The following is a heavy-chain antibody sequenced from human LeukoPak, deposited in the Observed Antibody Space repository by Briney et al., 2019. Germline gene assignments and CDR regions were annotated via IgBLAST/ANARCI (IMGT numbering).Heavy chain of an antibody. CDR2: ISYDGSNK. V-gene: IGHV3-30*18. CDR1: GFTFSSYG. D-gene: IGHD6-13*01. J-gene: IGHJ5*01. CDR3: AKEDSSWYYLNS. Sequence: GRSLRLSCAASGFTFSSYGMHWVRQAPGKGLEWVAVISYDGSNKYYADSVKGRFTISRDNSKNTLYLQMNSLRAEDTAVYYCAKEDSSWYYLNSWGXGTLXTVSS.